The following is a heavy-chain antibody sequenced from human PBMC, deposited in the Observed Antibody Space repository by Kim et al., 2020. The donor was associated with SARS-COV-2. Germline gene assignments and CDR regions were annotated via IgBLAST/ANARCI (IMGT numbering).Heavy chain of an antibody. CDR2: ISSSSSYI. J-gene: IGHJ1*01. CDR1: GFTFSSYS. Sequence: GGSLRLSCAASGFTFSSYSMNWVRQAPGKGLEWVSSISSSSSYIYYADSVKGRFTISRDNAKNSLYLQMNSLRAEDTAVYYCARDQGAVAATSYFQHWGQGTLVTVSS. V-gene: IGHV3-21*01. CDR3: ARDQGAVAATSYFQH. D-gene: IGHD6-19*01.